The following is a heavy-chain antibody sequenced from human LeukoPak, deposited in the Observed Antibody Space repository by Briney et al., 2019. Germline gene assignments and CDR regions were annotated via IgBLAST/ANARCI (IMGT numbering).Heavy chain of an antibody. J-gene: IGHJ4*02. CDR3: ARQYSSGSKLGCDY. CDR1: GGSISSYY. V-gene: IGHV4-59*08. CDR2: IYYSGST. D-gene: IGHD6-19*01. Sequence: SETLSLTCTVSGGSISSYYWSWIRQPPGKGLEWIGYIYYSGSTNYNPSLKSRVTISVDTSKNQFSLKLSSVTAADTAVYYCARQYSSGSKLGCDYWGQGTLVTVSS.